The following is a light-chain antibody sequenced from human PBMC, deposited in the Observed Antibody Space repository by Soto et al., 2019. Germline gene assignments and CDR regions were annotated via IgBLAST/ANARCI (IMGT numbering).Light chain of an antibody. CDR3: SSYAGSNHYV. Sequence: QSALTQPPSASGSPGQSVTISCTGTSSDVGGYNYVSWYQQHPGKAPKLMIFEVSERPSGVPDRFVGSKSGNTASLTVSGLQPEDEADYYCSSYAGSNHYVFGSGTQLTVL. J-gene: IGLJ7*01. CDR1: SSDVGGYNY. V-gene: IGLV2-8*01. CDR2: EVS.